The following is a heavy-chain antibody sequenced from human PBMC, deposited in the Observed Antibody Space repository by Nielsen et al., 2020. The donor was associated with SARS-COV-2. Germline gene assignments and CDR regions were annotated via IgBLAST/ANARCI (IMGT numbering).Heavy chain of an antibody. J-gene: IGHJ4*02. CDR3: TTDRGVAIRPLFDS. D-gene: IGHD3-3*01. Sequence: GESLKISCTLFGLSVTDAWMGWVRRAPGRGPEWIGRIKSKSDGGTTDYAAPIRDRVFVSRDESTNTVFLQMSSLMAEDTAVYYCTTDRGVAIRPLFDSWGQGTRVTVSS. V-gene: IGHV3-15*01. CDR2: IKSKSDGGTT. CDR1: GLSVTDAW.